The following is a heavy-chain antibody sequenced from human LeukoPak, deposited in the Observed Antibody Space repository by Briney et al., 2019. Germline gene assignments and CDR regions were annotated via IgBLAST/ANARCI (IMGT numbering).Heavy chain of an antibody. V-gene: IGHV3-11*06. CDR3: ARDRKGYSSGWYDY. CDR1: GFTFSDYY. D-gene: IGHD6-19*01. Sequence: GGSLRLSCAASGFTFSDYYMSWIRQAPGKGLEWVSYISSSNSHTNYADTGKGRFTISRDKAKNSMYVQMNRLRAEDTAVYYCARDRKGYSSGWYDYWGQGTLVTVSS. CDR2: ISSSNSHT. J-gene: IGHJ4*02.